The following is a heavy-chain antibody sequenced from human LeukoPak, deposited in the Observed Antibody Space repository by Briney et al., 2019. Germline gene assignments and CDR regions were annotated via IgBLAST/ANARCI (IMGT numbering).Heavy chain of an antibody. CDR3: ARTSGRSWFYYYIDV. CDR2: IYSSGST. J-gene: IGHJ6*03. CDR1: GGFLSNYN. V-gene: IGHV4-4*07. Sequence: SETLSLTCRVSGGFLSNYNWNWIRQSAGKGLEWIGRIYSSGSTDYNPSLKSRVTMSVDASKNEFSLRLNSVTAADSAVYYCARTSGRSWFYYYIDVWGKGTTVTVSS. D-gene: IGHD2-15*01.